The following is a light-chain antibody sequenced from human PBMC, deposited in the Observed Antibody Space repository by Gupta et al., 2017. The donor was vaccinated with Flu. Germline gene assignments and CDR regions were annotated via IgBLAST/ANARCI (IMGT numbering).Light chain of an antibody. CDR3: SSYTSGSAIIVV. J-gene: IGLJ2*01. CDR2: AVS. Sequence: QSALTQPASVSGSPGQSITISCTETSSDVGAYNYVSWYQQRPGKAPKLMIYAVSNRPSGVSDRFSGSKSGNTASLTISGLQAEDEADYYCSSYTSGSAIIVVFGGGTKLTFL. V-gene: IGLV2-14*03. CDR1: SSDVGAYNY.